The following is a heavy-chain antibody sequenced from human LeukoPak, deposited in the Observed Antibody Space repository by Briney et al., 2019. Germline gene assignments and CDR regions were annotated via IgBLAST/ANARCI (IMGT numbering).Heavy chain of an antibody. V-gene: IGHV4-4*07. CDR1: GDSISSYY. CDR2: VCSRGST. J-gene: IGHJ4*02. CDR3: ARVGGGNFDY. Sequence: SETLSLTCTVSGDSISSYYWTWIRQPVGKGLEWIGRVCSRGSTKYNASLKSRVSMSVDTSKNQFSLKLTSVTAADTAVFYCARVGGGNFDYWGQGTLVTVSS. D-gene: IGHD1-26*01.